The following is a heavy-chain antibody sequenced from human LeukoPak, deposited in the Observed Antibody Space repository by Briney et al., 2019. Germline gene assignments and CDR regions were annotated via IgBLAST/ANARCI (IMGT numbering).Heavy chain of an antibody. J-gene: IGHJ4*02. V-gene: IGHV1-18*04. CDR2: ISAYNGNT. Sequence: ASVKVFCKASGYTFTSYGISWVRQAPGQGVEWMGWISAYNGNTNYAQKLQGRVTMTTDTSTSTAYVELRSLRSDDTAVYYCARELIAVAGTSYDYWGQGTLVTVSS. D-gene: IGHD6-19*01. CDR1: GYTFTSYG. CDR3: ARELIAVAGTSYDY.